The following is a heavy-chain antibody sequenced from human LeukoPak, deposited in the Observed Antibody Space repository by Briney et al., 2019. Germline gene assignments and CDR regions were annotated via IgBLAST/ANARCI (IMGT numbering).Heavy chain of an antibody. CDR2: IKQDGSEK. CDR3: ARDRVYRSVWSCFDY. D-gene: IGHD6-19*01. Sequence: PGGSLRLSCAASGFTFSSYWMSWVRQAPGKGLEWVANIKQDGSEKYYVDSVKGRFTISRDNAKNSPYLQMNSLRAEDTAVYYCARDRVYRSVWSCFDYWGQGTLVTVSS. CDR1: GFTFSSYW. V-gene: IGHV3-7*01. J-gene: IGHJ4*02.